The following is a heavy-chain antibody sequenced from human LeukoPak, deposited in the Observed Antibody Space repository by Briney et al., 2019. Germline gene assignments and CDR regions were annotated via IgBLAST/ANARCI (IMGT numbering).Heavy chain of an antibody. CDR1: GFTVSSNY. Sequence: GGSLRLSCAASGFTVSSNYMSWVRQAPGKGLEWVSVIYSGGSTYYADSVKGRFTISRDNAKNTLYLQMNSLRAEDTAVYYCARGSRSWPADYWGQGTLVTVSS. CDR3: ARGSRSWPADY. V-gene: IGHV3-53*01. J-gene: IGHJ4*02. D-gene: IGHD6-13*01. CDR2: IYSGGST.